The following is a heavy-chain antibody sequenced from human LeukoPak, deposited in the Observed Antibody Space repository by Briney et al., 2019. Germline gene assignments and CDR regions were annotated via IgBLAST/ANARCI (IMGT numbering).Heavy chain of an antibody. Sequence: SETLSLTCTVSGGSISSSSYYWGWIRQPPGKGLEWIGSIYYSGSTYYNPSLKSRVTISVDTSKSQFSLNLRSVTAADTAVYYCARSGPRWELQYYYYYMDVWGKGTTVTISS. CDR2: IYYSGST. CDR1: GGSISSSSYY. CDR3: ARSGPRWELQYYYYYMDV. D-gene: IGHD1-26*01. V-gene: IGHV4-39*01. J-gene: IGHJ6*03.